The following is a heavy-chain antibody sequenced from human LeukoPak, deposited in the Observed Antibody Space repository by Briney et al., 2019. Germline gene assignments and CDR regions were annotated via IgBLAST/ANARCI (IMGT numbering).Heavy chain of an antibody. CDR2: IYSGGST. CDR1: GFTFSSYS. Sequence: GGSLRLSCAASGFTFSSYSMNWVRQAPGKGLEWVSVIYSGGSTYYADSVKGRFTISRDNSKNTLYLQMNSLRAEDTAVYYCARLYCSGGSCYFDYWGQGTLVTVSS. V-gene: IGHV3-53*01. J-gene: IGHJ4*02. D-gene: IGHD2-15*01. CDR3: ARLYCSGGSCYFDY.